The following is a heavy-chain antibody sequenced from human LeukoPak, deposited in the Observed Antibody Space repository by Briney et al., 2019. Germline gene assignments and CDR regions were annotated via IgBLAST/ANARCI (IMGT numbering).Heavy chain of an antibody. J-gene: IGHJ3*02. CDR1: GGSITGSSYY. CDR2: VYYSGNS. D-gene: IGHD4-17*01. Sequence: NPSETLSLTCTVSGGSITGSSYYWGWIRQPPGKGLEWIGSVYYSGNSYNNPSLKSRVTLSVDTSKNQFSLKLSSVTAADTAIYYCTREYGFMTTVFHAFDIWGQGTVVTVSS. CDR3: TREYGFMTTVFHAFDI. V-gene: IGHV4-39*07.